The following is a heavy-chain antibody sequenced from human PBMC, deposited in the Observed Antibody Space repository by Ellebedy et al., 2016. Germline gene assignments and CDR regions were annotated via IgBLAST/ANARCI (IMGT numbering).Heavy chain of an antibody. CDR1: GHTSRIYD. CDR3: ARGARDGVGASEAHYDL. V-gene: IGHV1-18*01. D-gene: IGHD1-26*01. CDR2: NSNT. J-gene: IGHJ4*02. Sequence: ASVKVSCXASGHTSRIYDINWVRQAPGQGLEWLGGNSNTNFARKFQGRVTVTTDSSTNTAYLELRTLTFDDTALYYYARGARDGVGASEAHYDLWGQGTLVTVSS.